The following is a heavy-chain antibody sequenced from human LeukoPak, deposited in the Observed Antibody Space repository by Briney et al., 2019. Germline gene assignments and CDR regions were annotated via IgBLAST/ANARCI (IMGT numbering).Heavy chain of an antibody. CDR2: ISAYNGNT. J-gene: IGHJ4*02. V-gene: IGHV1-18*01. CDR1: GYTCTSYG. Sequence: ASVKVSCKASGYTCTSYGISWVRQAPGQGLEWMGWISAYNGNTNYAQKLQGRVTMTTDTSTSTAYMELRSLRSDDTAVYYCARESRYSSSWYFDYWGQGTLVTVSS. CDR3: ARESRYSSSWYFDY. D-gene: IGHD6-13*01.